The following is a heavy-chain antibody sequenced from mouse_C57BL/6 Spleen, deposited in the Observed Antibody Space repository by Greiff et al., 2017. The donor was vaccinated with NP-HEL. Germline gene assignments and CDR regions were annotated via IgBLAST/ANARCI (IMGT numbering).Heavy chain of an antibody. D-gene: IGHD1-1*01. CDR1: GYTFTDYY. CDR3: ARSGYYGSREFDY. CDR2: INPNNGGT. Sequence: VQLQQFGPELVKPGASVKISCKASGYTFTDYYMNWVKQSHGKSLEWIGDINPNNGGTSYNQKFKGKATLTVAKSSSTAYMELRSLTSEDSAVYYCARSGYYGSREFDYWGQGTTLTVSS. J-gene: IGHJ2*01. V-gene: IGHV1-26*01.